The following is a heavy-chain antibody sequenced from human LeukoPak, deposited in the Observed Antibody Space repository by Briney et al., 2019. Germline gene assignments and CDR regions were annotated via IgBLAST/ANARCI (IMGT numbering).Heavy chain of an antibody. CDR3: ARALPTAYCGGDCYSPYFDY. Sequence: GASVKVSCKASGYTFTGYYMHWVRQAPGQGLEWMGWINPNSGGTNYAQKFQGRVTMTRDTSISTAYMELSRLRSDDTAVYYCARALPTAYCGGDCYSPYFDYWGQGTLVTVSS. CDR2: INPNSGGT. V-gene: IGHV1-2*02. J-gene: IGHJ4*02. D-gene: IGHD2-21*01. CDR1: GYTFTGYY.